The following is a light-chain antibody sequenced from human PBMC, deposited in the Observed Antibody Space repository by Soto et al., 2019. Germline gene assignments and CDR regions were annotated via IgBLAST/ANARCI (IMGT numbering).Light chain of an antibody. CDR3: QQRRSMPPT. Sequence: DIQMTQSPSSLSASGGDRVTITCRASQSIGHSLSWYQQKPGKAPNLLIYDASTLQTGVTSRFSGSGSGTDFALTISSMHPEYFATYHCQQRRSMPPTSGPGNKVDIK. J-gene: IGKJ3*01. V-gene: IGKV1-39*01. CDR2: DAS. CDR1: QSIGHS.